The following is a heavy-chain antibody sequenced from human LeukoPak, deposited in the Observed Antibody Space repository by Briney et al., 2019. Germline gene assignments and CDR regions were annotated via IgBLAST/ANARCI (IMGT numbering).Heavy chain of an antibody. J-gene: IGHJ4*02. D-gene: IGHD3-22*01. CDR3: ARDLHVYYYDSSGSFDY. Sequence: ASVKVSCKASGYTFTSYGISWVRQAPGQGLEWMGWISAYNGNTNYAQKLQGRVTMTTDTSTSTAYMELRSLRSDDTAVYYCARDLHVYYYDSSGSFDYWXXXXXVTVSS. V-gene: IGHV1-18*01. CDR2: ISAYNGNT. CDR1: GYTFTSYG.